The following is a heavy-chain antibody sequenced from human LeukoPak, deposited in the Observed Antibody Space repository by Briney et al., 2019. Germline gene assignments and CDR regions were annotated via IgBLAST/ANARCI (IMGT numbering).Heavy chain of an antibody. CDR1: GGSFSGYY. J-gene: IGHJ5*02. CDR3: ARGRSSGSSSWYTAYNWFDP. CDR2: INQNGNT. D-gene: IGHD6-13*01. Sequence: SETLSLTCAVYGGSFSGYYWTWIRQPPGKGLEWIGEINQNGNTNYNPSVKSRVTISVDTSKNQFSLKLSSVTAADTAVYYCARGRSSGSSSWYTAYNWFDPWGQGTLVTVSS. V-gene: IGHV4-34*01.